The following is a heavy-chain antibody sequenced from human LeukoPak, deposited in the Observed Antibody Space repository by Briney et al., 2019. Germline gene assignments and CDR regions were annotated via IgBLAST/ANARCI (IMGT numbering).Heavy chain of an antibody. Sequence: SSETLSLTCTVSGGSISSYYWSWIRQPPGKGLEWIGYIYYSGSTYYNPSLKSRVTISVVTSKNQFSLKLSSVTAADTAVYYCARGGYWDFDYWGQGTLVTVSS. V-gene: IGHV4-59*08. CDR2: IYYSGST. J-gene: IGHJ4*02. CDR3: ARGGYWDFDY. D-gene: IGHD6-25*01. CDR1: GGSISSYY.